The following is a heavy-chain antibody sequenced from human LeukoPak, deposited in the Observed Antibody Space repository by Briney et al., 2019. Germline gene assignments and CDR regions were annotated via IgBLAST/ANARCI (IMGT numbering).Heavy chain of an antibody. D-gene: IGHD3-10*01. CDR3: ASSGLLWFGELPTLDY. CDR1: GFTFSSYS. Sequence: GGSLRLSCAASGFTFSSYSMNWVRQAPGKGLEWVSYISSSSSTIYYADSVKGRFTISRDNAKNSLYLQMNSLRAEDTAVYYYASSGLLWFGELPTLDYWGQGTLVTVSS. V-gene: IGHV3-48*04. CDR2: ISSSSSTI. J-gene: IGHJ4*02.